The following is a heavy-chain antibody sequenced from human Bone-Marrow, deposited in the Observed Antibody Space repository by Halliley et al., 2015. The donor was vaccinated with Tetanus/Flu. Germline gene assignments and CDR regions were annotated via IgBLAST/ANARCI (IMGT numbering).Heavy chain of an antibody. V-gene: IGHV3-11*01. Sequence: SLRLSCAASGFTLSDYYMSWIRQAPGKGLEWIAYISHSSSTIYYTESVRGRFTISRDNAQNSLSLQMRSLRVEDTGTYYCGRDWRMGVAGAAIDSWGQGTRVTVSS. D-gene: IGHD6-25*01. J-gene: IGHJ4*02. CDR3: GRDWRMGVAGAAIDS. CDR2: ISHSSSTI. CDR1: GFTLSDYY.